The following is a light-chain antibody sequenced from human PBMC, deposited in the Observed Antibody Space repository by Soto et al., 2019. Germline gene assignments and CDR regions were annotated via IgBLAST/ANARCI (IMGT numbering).Light chain of an antibody. J-gene: IGKJ5*01. CDR2: AAS. V-gene: IGKV1-39*01. CDR1: QSISSY. CDR3: QQSYSTPIT. Sequence: DIQMTQSPSSLYASVGDRVTITCRASQSISSYLNWYQQKPGKAPKLLIYAASSLQSGVPSRFSGSGSGTDCTLTISSLQPEDFATYYCQQSYSTPITFGQGTRLEIK.